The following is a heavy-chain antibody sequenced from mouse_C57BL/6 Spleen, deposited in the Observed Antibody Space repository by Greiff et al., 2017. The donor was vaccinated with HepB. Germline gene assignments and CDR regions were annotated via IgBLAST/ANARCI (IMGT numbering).Heavy chain of an antibody. J-gene: IGHJ2*01. V-gene: IGHV5-9-1*02. D-gene: IGHD1-1*01. CDR1: GFTFSSYA. CDR2: ISSGGDYI. CDR3: TRGDGSSYFDY. Sequence: EVQRVESGEGLVKPGGSLKLSCAASGFTFSSYAMSWVRQTPEKRLEWVAYISSGGDYIYYADTVKGRFTISRDNARNTLYLQMSSLKSEDTAMYYCTRGDGSSYFDYWGQGTTLTVSS.